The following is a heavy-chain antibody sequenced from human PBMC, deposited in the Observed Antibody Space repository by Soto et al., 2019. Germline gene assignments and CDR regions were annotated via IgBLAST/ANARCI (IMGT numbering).Heavy chain of an antibody. D-gene: IGHD1-26*01. CDR1: GYTFTSYG. CDR2: ISAYNGNT. Sequence: QVQLVQSGAEVKKPGASVKVSCKASGYTFTSYGISWVRQAPGQGLEWMGWISAYNGNTNYAQKLQGRVTLTTEKTPSTAYVELRSIRSDDTAVYYCARDSKVGAKGHEDYWGQGTLVTVSS. J-gene: IGHJ4*02. CDR3: ARDSKVGAKGHEDY. V-gene: IGHV1-18*01.